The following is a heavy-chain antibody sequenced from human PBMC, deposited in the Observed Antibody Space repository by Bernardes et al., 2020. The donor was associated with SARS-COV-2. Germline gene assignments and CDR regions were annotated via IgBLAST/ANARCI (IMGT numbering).Heavy chain of an antibody. CDR2: IHESGST. J-gene: IGHJ4*02. Sequence: PETLSLTCAVSGNSISSCYYWGCILQPPEKGLEWIGSIHESGSTYYNPSLKSRVTMSVDTSKNQISLNLNSVTDADTAVYYCARGGGSIVLGAYWGQGTLVTVSS. CDR3: ARGGGSIVLGAY. D-gene: IGHD2-8*02. CDR1: GNSISSCYY. V-gene: IGHV4-38-2*01.